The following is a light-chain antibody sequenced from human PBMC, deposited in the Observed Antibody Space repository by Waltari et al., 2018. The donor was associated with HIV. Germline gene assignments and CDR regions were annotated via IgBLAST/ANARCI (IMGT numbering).Light chain of an antibody. CDR1: SSDLGGYNF. Sequence: QSAPTHPPSASGSPGQSVTISCTGTSSDLGGYNFLSLYQQHPGKAPKLLIFEATKRPSGVPDRFSGSKSGNTASLTVSGLQAEDEADYYCSSYAGSSNLVFGGGTKLTVL. J-gene: IGLJ3*02. V-gene: IGLV2-8*01. CDR2: EAT. CDR3: SSYAGSSNLV.